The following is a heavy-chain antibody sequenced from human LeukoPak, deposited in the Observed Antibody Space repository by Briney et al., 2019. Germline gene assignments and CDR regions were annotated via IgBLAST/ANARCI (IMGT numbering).Heavy chain of an antibody. J-gene: IGHJ6*03. CDR1: GGSISSYY. V-gene: IGHV4-59*01. D-gene: IGHD6-6*01. CDR3: ARDWGVSARPGYMDV. Sequence: SETLSLTCTVAGGSISSYYWSWIRHPPGKGLEWIGYIYYSGSTNYNPSPKSRVTISVDTSKNQLSLKLSSVTAADTAVYYCARDWGVSARPGYMDVWGKGTTVTVSS. CDR2: IYYSGST.